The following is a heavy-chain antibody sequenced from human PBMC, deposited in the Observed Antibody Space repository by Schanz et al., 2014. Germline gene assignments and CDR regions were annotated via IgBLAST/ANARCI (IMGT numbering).Heavy chain of an antibody. D-gene: IGHD3-9*01. J-gene: IGHJ4*02. CDR2: ISGSGGST. CDR3: AKDHAGSDILTALSN. CDR1: GFTFSDSW. V-gene: IGHV3-23*04. Sequence: EVQLVESGGGLVQPGGSLRLSCAASGFTFSDSWMHWVRQAPGKGLVWVSGISGSGGSTYDADSVKGRFTISRDNSKNTLYLQMNSLRAEDTAVYYCAKDHAGSDILTALSNWGQGTLVTVSS.